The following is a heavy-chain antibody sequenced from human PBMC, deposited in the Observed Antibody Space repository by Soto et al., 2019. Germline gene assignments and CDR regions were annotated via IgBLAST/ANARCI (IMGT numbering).Heavy chain of an antibody. Sequence: PGLTLRLPCAGSGITFSDYGVHWVRQAPGQGLAWVAVISSEGSEEYYADSVKGRFTISRDNSKTTLFLQMNSVRPEDTALYYCAKVGSTGWYLNLLDTWGQGILVTVSS. CDR2: ISSEGSEE. J-gene: IGHJ5*02. CDR1: GITFSDYG. CDR3: AKVGSTGWYLNLLDT. D-gene: IGHD6-19*01. V-gene: IGHV3-30*18.